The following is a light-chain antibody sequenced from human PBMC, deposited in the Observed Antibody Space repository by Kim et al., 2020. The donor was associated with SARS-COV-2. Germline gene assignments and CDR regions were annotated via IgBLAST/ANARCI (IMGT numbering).Light chain of an antibody. J-gene: IGLJ2*01. CDR2: RDS. CDR1: NSRSKN. V-gene: IGLV3-9*01. CDR3: QVWDSSTVV. Sequence: VARGHTARITCGGNNSRSKNGHWYQQKPGQAPVLVIYRDSNRPSGIPERFSGSNSGNTATLTISRAQAGDEADYYCQVWDSSTVVFGGGTQLTVL.